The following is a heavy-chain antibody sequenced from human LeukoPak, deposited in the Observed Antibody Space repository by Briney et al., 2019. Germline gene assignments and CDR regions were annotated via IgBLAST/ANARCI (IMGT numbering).Heavy chain of an antibody. D-gene: IGHD2-2*01. CDR2: IYHSGST. V-gene: IGHV4-38-2*02. J-gene: IGHJ5*02. CDR1: GYSISSGYY. CDR3: ARNTTSYCSSTSCAPHNWFDH. Sequence: SETLSLTCTVSGYSISSGYYWGWIRQPPGKGLAWIGSIYHSGSTYYDPTLKSRVTISVDTSKNQFSLKLSSVTAADTAVYYCARNTTSYCSSTSCAPHNWFDHWGQGTLVTVSS.